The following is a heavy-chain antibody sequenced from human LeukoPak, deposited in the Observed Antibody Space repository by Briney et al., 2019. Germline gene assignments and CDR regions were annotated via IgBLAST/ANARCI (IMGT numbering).Heavy chain of an antibody. CDR3: ARHYYYDSSGYRSDAFDI. V-gene: IGHV4-4*02. J-gene: IGHJ3*02. CDR1: VGSISSSNW. Sequence: SETLSLTCAVSVGSISSSNWWSWVRQPTGKVLEWIGEIYHSGSTNYNPSLKSRVTISVDTSKNQFSLKLSSVTAADTAVYYRARHYYYDSSGYRSDAFDIWGQGTMVTVSS. D-gene: IGHD3-22*01. CDR2: IYHSGST.